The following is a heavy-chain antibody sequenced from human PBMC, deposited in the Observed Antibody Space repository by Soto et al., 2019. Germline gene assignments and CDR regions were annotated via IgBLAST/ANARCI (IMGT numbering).Heavy chain of an antibody. CDR3: AGDRYSTTSCPGY. CDR1: GFSFSSYD. D-gene: IGHD2-2*01. CDR2: VSYDGSNK. V-gene: IGHV3-30-3*01. J-gene: IGHJ4*02. Sequence: PGGSLRLSCAASGFSFSSYDMHWVRQPPGKGLEWVAVVSYDGSNKYYADSVKGRFTISRDNSKNTLSLQMNSLRAEDTTVYYCAGDRYSTTSCPGYWGPGTLVTVSS.